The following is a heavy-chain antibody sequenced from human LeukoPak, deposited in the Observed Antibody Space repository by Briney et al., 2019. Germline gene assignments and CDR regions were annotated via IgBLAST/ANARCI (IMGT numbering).Heavy chain of an antibody. CDR1: GGSFSGYY. CDR2: ISHGGIT. D-gene: IGHD6-19*01. Sequence: PSETLSLTCVVYGGSFSGYYWSCIRQAPGKGLGWIGEISHGGITKYNPSLTSRVTISVDSSKKQLSLNLTSVTAADTAVYYCARGIAVAVDYYYYYMDVWGKGTTVTVSS. V-gene: IGHV4-34*01. CDR3: ARGIAVAVDYYYYYMDV. J-gene: IGHJ6*03.